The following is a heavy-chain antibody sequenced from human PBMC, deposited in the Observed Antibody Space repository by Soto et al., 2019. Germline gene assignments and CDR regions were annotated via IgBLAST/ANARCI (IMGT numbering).Heavy chain of an antibody. Sequence: QVQLQESGPGLVKPSETLSLTCNVSGGSMSSYFWSWIRQPAGKGMEWIWRIYSSGSTNYNPSLKSRVTTSIDTSKHLFSLKLSSVTAADTALYFCARVKTVDLFGMGVWGQGTTVNVSS. V-gene: IGHV4-4*07. J-gene: IGHJ6*02. D-gene: IGHD3-9*01. CDR3: ARVKTVDLFGMGV. CDR2: IYSSGST. CDR1: GGSMSSYF.